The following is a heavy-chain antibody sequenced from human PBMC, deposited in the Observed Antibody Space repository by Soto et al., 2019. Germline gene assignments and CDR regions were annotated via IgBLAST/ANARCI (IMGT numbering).Heavy chain of an antibody. V-gene: IGHV1-18*01. J-gene: IGHJ5*02. CDR3: ARGVYSSSWSSAWFDP. CDR1: GGTFSSYT. D-gene: IGHD6-13*01. Sequence: GASVKVSCKASGGTFSSYTISWVRQAPGQGLEWMGWISAYNGNTNYAQKLQGRVTMTTDTSTSTAYMELRSLRSDDTAVYYCARGVYSSSWSSAWFDPWGQGTLVTVSS. CDR2: ISAYNGNT.